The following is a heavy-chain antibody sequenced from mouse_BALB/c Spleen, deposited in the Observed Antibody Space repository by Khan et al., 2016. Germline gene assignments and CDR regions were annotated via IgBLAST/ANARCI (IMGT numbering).Heavy chain of an antibody. D-gene: IGHD1-1*01. CDR3: TRLYYYGCIEY. V-gene: IGHV4-1*02. CDR2: INPDSSTI. CDR1: GFDFSRYW. Sequence: EVKLLESGGGLVQPGGSLKLSCVASGFDFSRYWMSWVRQAPGKGLEWIGEINPDSSTINYTPSLKDKFIIFRDNAKNTLYLQMSKVRSEDTALYYCTRLYYYGCIEYWCQGTTLTGSS. J-gene: IGHJ2*01.